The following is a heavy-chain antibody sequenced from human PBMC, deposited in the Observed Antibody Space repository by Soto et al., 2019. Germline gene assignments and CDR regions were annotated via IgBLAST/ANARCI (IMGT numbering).Heavy chain of an antibody. J-gene: IGHJ5*02. V-gene: IGHV3-33*01. CDR3: ARDPGQAVRGVISNWFDP. CDR2: IWYDGSNK. Sequence: GGSLRLSCAASGFTFSSYGMHWVRQAPGKGLEWVAVIWYDGSNKYYADSVKGRFTISRDNSKNTLNLQMNSLRAEDTAVDYCARDPGQAVRGVISNWFDPWGQGTLVTVSS. CDR1: GFTFSSYG. D-gene: IGHD3-10*01.